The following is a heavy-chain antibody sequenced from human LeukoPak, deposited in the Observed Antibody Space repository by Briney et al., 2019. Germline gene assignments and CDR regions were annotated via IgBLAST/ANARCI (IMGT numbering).Heavy chain of an antibody. J-gene: IGHJ4*02. CDR2: ISGSGGST. D-gene: IGHD3-3*01. V-gene: IGHV3-23*01. Sequence: PGGSLRLSCAASGFTFSHMSWVRQAPGKGLEWVSAISGSGGSTYYADSVKGRFTISRDNSKNTLYLQMNSLRAEDTAVYYCATQEWFPDYWGQGTLVTVSS. CDR1: GFTFSH. CDR3: ATQEWFPDY.